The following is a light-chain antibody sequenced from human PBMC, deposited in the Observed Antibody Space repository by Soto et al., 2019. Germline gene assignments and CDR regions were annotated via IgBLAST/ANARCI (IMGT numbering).Light chain of an antibody. CDR3: QTWGTGVGV. J-gene: IGLJ2*01. Sequence: QSVLTQSPSASASLGASVKLTCTLSSGHSSYAIAWNQQQPEKGPRYLMKLNSDGSHSKGDGIPDRFSGSSSGAERYLTISSLQSEDEADYYCQTWGTGVGVFGGGTQLTVL. CDR1: SGHSSYA. CDR2: LNSDGSH. V-gene: IGLV4-69*01.